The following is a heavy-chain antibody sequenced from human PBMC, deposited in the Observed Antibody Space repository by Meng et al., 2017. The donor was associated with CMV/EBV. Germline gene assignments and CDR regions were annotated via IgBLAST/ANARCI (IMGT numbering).Heavy chain of an antibody. Sequence: ASVKVSCKASGYTFTSYGISWGRQAPGQGLEWMGWISAYNGSTNYAQKLQGRVTMTTDTSTSTAYMELRSLRSDDTAVYYCARRYYYDSSGYYYYFDYWGQGTLVTVSS. J-gene: IGHJ4*02. CDR2: ISAYNGST. CDR1: GYTFTSYG. CDR3: ARRYYYDSSGYYYYFDY. V-gene: IGHV1-18*01. D-gene: IGHD3-22*01.